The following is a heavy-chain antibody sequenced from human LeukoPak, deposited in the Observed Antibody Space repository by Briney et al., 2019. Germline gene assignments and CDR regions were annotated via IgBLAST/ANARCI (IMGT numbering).Heavy chain of an antibody. V-gene: IGHV4-39*07. CDR3: ARGRFLDAFDI. Sequence: KASETLSLTCTVSGXSITSSSYYWGWIRQPPGRGLEWIGSVYYSGSTKYKPSLKSRVTISVDTSKNQFSLKLSSVTAADTAVYYCARGRFLDAFDIWGQGTMVTVSS. CDR2: VYYSGST. CDR1: GXSITSSSYY. D-gene: IGHD3-3*01. J-gene: IGHJ3*02.